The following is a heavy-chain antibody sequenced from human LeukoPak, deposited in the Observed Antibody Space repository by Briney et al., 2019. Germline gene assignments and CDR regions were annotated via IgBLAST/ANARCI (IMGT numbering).Heavy chain of an antibody. CDR2: ISYDGSNK. J-gene: IGHJ4*02. V-gene: IGHV3-30*04. D-gene: IGHD4-17*01. Sequence: GGSLRLSCAASGFTFSRYAMHWVRQAPGKGLEWVAVISYDGSNKYYADSVKGRFTISRDNSKNTLYLQMNSLRAEDTAVYYCARGTVTTWELMDYWGQGTLVTVSS. CDR1: GFTFSRYA. CDR3: ARGTVTTWELMDY.